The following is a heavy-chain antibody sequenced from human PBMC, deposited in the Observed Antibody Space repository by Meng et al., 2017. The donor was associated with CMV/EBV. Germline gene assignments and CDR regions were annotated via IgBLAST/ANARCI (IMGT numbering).Heavy chain of an antibody. CDR2: ISSSGSTI. J-gene: IGHJ6*02. CDR1: GFTFSSYE. D-gene: IGHD3-3*01. Sequence: GESLKISCAAAGFTFSSYEMNWVRQAPGKGLEWVSYISSSGSTIYYADSVKGRFTISRDNAKNSLYLQMNSLRAEDTAVYYCARDLHTYDFWSGYRTYYYYYYGMDVWGQGTTVTVSS. CDR3: ARDLHTYDFWSGYRTYYYYYYGMDV. V-gene: IGHV3-48*03.